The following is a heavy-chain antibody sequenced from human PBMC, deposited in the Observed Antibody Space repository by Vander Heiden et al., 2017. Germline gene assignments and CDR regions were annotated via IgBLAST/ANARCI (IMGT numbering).Heavy chain of an antibody. Sequence: TFSSYAMHWVRQAPGKGLEWVAVISYDGSNKYYADSVKGRFTISRDNSKNTLYLQMNSLRAEDTAVYYCERAYVVGATNGASRNYWGQGTMVTVSS. CDR3: ERAYVVGATNGASRNY. J-gene: IGHJ4*02. D-gene: IGHD5-12*01. V-gene: IGHV3-30*01. CDR1: TFSSYA. CDR2: ISYDGSNK.